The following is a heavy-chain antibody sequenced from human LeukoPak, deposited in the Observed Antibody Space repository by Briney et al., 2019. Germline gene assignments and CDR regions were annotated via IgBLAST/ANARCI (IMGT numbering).Heavy chain of an antibody. V-gene: IGHV3-21*01. CDR3: ARRGYYDNSGYDY. Sequence: GGSLRLSCAASGFTFSNYAMNWVRQAPGKGLEWVSSISGSSTDIYYADSVKGRFTISRDNAKNLLYLQINSLRAEDTPIYYCARRGYYDNSGYDYWGQGTLVTVSS. CDR2: ISGSSTDI. CDR1: GFTFSNYA. J-gene: IGHJ4*02. D-gene: IGHD3-22*01.